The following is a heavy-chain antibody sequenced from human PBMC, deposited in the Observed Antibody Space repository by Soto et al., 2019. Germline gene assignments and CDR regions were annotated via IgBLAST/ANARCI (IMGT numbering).Heavy chain of an antibody. CDR2: VFYTGCT. CDR1: GDSISSRSYY. V-gene: IGHV4-39*01. D-gene: IGHD1-20*01. Sequence: SQTLPLTCTVTGDSISSRSYYWGWLRQSPGKGPEWIGSVFYTGCTSYNPALESRVSVSVDTSKNQFSLKVSGVSAADTAVYYCATSQKGYNWNYFDHWGQGALVTVSS. CDR3: ATSQKGYNWNYFDH. J-gene: IGHJ4*02.